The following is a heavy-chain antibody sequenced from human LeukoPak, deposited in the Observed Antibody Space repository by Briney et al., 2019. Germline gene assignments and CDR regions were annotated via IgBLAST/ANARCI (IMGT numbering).Heavy chain of an antibody. CDR1: GYTFSSYH. J-gene: IGHJ2*01. D-gene: IGHD6-19*01. Sequence: GASVKVSCKASGYTFSSYHMHWVRQAPGQGLEWMGIINPNDGSTIYAQKFQGRVTMTRDTSTSTVYMELSSLRSEDTAVYYCANSGWPRGYFDLWGRGTLVTVSS. CDR3: ANSGWPRGYFDL. V-gene: IGHV1-46*01. CDR2: INPNDGST.